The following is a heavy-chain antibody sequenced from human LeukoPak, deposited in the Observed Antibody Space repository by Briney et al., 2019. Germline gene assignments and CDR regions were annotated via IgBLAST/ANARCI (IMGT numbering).Heavy chain of an antibody. CDR2: ISYDGSNK. D-gene: IGHD3-22*01. J-gene: IGHJ4*02. CDR3: ARDPYYYDSSGYPHYFDY. Sequence: GGSLRLSCAASGFTFSSYGMHWVRQAPGKGLEWVAVISYDGSNKYYADSVKGRFTISRDNSKNTLYLQMNSLRAEDTAVYYCARDPYYYDSSGYPHYFDYWGQGTLVTVSS. CDR1: GFTFSSYG. V-gene: IGHV3-30*19.